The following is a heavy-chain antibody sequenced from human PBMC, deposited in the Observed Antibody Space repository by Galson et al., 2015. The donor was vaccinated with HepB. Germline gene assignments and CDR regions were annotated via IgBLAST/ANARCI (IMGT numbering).Heavy chain of an antibody. CDR3: ARDAPEADSSSWQYYFDY. CDR1: GYTFTSYA. V-gene: IGHV1-3*01. CDR2: INAGNGNT. Sequence: SVKVSCKASGYTFTSYAMHWVRQAPGQRLEWMGWINAGNGNTKYSQKFQGRVTITRDTSASTAYMELSSLRSEDTAVYYCARDAPEADSSSWQYYFDYWGQGTLVTVSS. D-gene: IGHD6-13*01. J-gene: IGHJ4*02.